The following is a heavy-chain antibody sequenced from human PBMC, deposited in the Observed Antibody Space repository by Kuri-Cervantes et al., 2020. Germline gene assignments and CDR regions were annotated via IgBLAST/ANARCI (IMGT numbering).Heavy chain of an antibody. D-gene: IGHD3-3*01. J-gene: IGHJ4*02. CDR2: INPNSGGT. CDR1: GYTLSDHF. CDR3: ARVTSDFWSDTLTFDY. V-gene: IGHV1-2*02. Sequence: ASVKVSCKGSGYTLSDHFMHWVRQAPGQGLEWMGWINPNSGGTNYAQKFQGRVTMTRDTSISTAYMELSRLRSDDTAVYYCARVTSDFWSDTLTFDYWGQGTLVTVSS.